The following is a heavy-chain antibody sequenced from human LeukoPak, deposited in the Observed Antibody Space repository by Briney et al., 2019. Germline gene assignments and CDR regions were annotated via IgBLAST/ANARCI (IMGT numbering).Heavy chain of an antibody. D-gene: IGHD6-13*01. Sequence: GGSLRLSCAASGFTFDDYAMHWVRQAPGKGLEWVSGISWNSGSIGYADSVKGRFTISRDNAKNSLYLQMNSLRAEDTALYYCAKDRIAAAGTYDYYYYGMDVWGQGTTVTVSS. J-gene: IGHJ6*02. V-gene: IGHV3-9*01. CDR1: GFTFDDYA. CDR2: ISWNSGSI. CDR3: AKDRIAAAGTYDYYYYGMDV.